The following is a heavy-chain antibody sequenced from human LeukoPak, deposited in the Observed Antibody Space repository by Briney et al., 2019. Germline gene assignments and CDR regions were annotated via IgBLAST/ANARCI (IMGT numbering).Heavy chain of an antibody. J-gene: IGHJ5*02. Sequence: GASVKVSCKASGGTFSSYAISWVRQAPGQGLEWMGWINPNSGGTNYAQKFQGRVTMTRDTSISTAYMELSRLRSDDTAVYYCASTSYTPTSWFDPWGQGTLVTVSS. D-gene: IGHD2-2*01. CDR2: INPNSGGT. CDR3: ASTSYTPTSWFDP. V-gene: IGHV1-2*02. CDR1: GGTFSSYA.